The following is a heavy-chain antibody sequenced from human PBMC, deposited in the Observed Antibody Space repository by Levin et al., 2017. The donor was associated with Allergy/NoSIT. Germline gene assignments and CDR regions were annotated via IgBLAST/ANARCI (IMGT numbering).Heavy chain of an antibody. Sequence: VASVKVSCKASAYTFTSYGITWVRQAPGQGLEWMGWISAYNGNTNYAQNLQGRVTMTTDTSTSTAYMELRSLRTDDTAVYYCARGDRIVEASSGPYEGCDIWGQGTMVTVSS. D-gene: IGHD1-26*01. V-gene: IGHV1-18*01. CDR2: ISAYNGNT. CDR3: ARGDRIVEASSGPYEGCDI. CDR1: AYTFTSYG. J-gene: IGHJ3*02.